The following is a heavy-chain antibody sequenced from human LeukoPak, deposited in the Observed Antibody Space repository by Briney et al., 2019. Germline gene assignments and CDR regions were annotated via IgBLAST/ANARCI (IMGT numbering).Heavy chain of an antibody. CDR3: AKDRYSDYDLPDY. D-gene: IGHD5-12*01. V-gene: IGHV3-9*01. CDR2: IIWNSGDL. CDR1: GLTFNDYD. Sequence: SLRLPCVASGLTFNDYDLHWVRPAPGTGLEWVSGIIWNSGDLAYADSVKGRFAISRDNDKSSLALQMNRLRREDTAFYYCAKDRYSDYDLPDYWGQGTLVTVSS. J-gene: IGHJ4*02.